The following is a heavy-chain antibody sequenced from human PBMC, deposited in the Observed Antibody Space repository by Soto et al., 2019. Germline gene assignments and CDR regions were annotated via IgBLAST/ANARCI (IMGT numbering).Heavy chain of an antibody. J-gene: IGHJ6*02. CDR3: ARDFNDYYGSGSPPYGMDV. D-gene: IGHD3-10*01. V-gene: IGHV1-2*04. CDR1: GYTFTGYY. Sequence: ASVKVSCKASGYTFTGYYMHWVRQAPGQGLEWMGWINPNSGGTNYAQKFQGWVTMTRDTSISTAYMELSRLRSDDTAVYYCARDFNDYYGSGSPPYGMDVWGQGTTVTVSS. CDR2: INPNSGGT.